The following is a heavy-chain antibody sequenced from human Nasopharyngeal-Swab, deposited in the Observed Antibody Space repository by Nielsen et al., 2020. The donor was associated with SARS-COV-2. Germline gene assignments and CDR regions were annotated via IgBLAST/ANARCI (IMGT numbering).Heavy chain of an antibody. CDR3: AKRDDYYESSGLGD. V-gene: IGHV3-48*01. CDR1: GFPFSPYD. D-gene: IGHD3-22*01. Sequence: GGSLRLSCVASGFPFSPYDMNWVRQAPGKGLEWLSYIGTSSSTSYYADSVKGRFTISRDNSKNTLYLQMNSLRAEDTAVYYCAKRDDYYESSGLGDWGQGTLVTVSS. J-gene: IGHJ4*02. CDR2: IGTSSSTS.